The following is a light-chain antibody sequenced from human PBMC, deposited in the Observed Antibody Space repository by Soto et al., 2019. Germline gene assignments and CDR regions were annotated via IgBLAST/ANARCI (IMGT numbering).Light chain of an antibody. Sequence: DIQMTQSPSSLSASVGDRVTITCRASQSISSYLNWYQQKPGKAPKLLIYAASSLQSGVPSRFSGSGSGTDFTLTISSLQPEDFATYYCQQYKSHPYTFGQGTKLEIK. CDR2: AAS. CDR3: QQYKSHPYT. J-gene: IGKJ2*01. CDR1: QSISSY. V-gene: IGKV1-39*01.